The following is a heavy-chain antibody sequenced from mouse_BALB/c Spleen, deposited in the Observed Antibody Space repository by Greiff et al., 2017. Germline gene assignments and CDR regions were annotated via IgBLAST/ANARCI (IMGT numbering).Heavy chain of an antibody. CDR2: IWAGGST. J-gene: IGHJ4*01. CDR1: GFSLTSYG. Sequence: VKVVESGPGLVAPSQSLSITCTVSGFSLTSYGVHWVRQPPGKGLEWLGVIWAGGSTNYNSALMSRLSISKDNSKSQVFLKMNSLQTDDTAMYYCARANYYGSSLYAMDYWGQGTSVTVSS. D-gene: IGHD1-1*01. CDR3: ARANYYGSSLYAMDY. V-gene: IGHV2-9*02.